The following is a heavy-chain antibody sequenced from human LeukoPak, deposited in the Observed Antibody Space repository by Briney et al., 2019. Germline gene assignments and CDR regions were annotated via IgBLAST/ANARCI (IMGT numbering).Heavy chain of an antibody. CDR3: AKDMTTVVTPEFDY. Sequence: GGSLRLSCAASGFIFRSYAMSWARQAPGRGLEWVSSISGDGGSTYYADSVKGRFTIFRDNSKNTLYLQMNSLRVEDTAEYYCAKDMTTVVTPEFDYWGQGTLVTVSS. CDR2: ISGDGGST. CDR1: GFIFRSYA. V-gene: IGHV3-23*01. J-gene: IGHJ4*02. D-gene: IGHD4-23*01.